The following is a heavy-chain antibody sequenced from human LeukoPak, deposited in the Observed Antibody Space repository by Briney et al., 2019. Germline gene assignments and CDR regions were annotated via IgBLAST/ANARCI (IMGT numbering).Heavy chain of an antibody. CDR2: IYHSGST. CDR3: AREPPTYSSSWYSIDY. J-gene: IGHJ4*02. Sequence: SETLSLTCTVSGGSISSGGYYWSWIRQPPGKGLEWIGYIYHSGSTYYNPSLKSRVTISVDRSKNQFSLKLSSVTAADTAVYYCAREPPTYSSSWYSIDYWGQGTLVTVSS. D-gene: IGHD6-13*01. CDR1: GGSISSGGYY. V-gene: IGHV4-30-2*01.